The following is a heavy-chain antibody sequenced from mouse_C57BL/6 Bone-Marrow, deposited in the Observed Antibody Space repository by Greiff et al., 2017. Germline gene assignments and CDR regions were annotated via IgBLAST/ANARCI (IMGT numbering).Heavy chain of an antibody. D-gene: IGHD1-1*01. CDR3: ARSLYYGSSYTFAY. Sequence: EVQLQQSGPELVKPGASVKISCKASGYSFTDYNMNWVMQSNGKSLEWIGVINPNYGTTSYNQKFKGKATLTVDQSSSTAYMQLNSLTSEDSAVYYCARSLYYGSSYTFAYWGQGTLVTVSA. CDR2: INPNYGTT. J-gene: IGHJ3*01. V-gene: IGHV1-39*01. CDR1: GYSFTDYN.